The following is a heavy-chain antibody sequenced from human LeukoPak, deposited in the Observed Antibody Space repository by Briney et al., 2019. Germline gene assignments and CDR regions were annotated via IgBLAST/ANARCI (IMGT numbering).Heavy chain of an antibody. CDR3: ARDRAAADP. CDR1: GFTFSIAW. V-gene: IGHV3-53*01. Sequence: PGRSLRLSCAASGFTFSIAWVSWVRQAPGKGLECVSVIYTDDTTYYADSVKGRFTISRDDSKNTLSLQMDSLRAEDTAVYYCARDRAAADPWGQGTLVTVSS. D-gene: IGHD6-13*01. CDR2: IYTDDTT. J-gene: IGHJ5*02.